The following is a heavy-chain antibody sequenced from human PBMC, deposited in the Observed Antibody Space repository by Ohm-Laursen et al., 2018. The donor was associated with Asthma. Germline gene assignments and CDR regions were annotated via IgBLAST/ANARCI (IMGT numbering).Heavy chain of an antibody. CDR2: ISTASSFI. J-gene: IGHJ4*02. V-gene: IGHV3-21*01. CDR3: AGDVDTAMGY. Sequence: SLRLSCSASGYTFSRYSIHWVRQIPGKGLEWVASISTASSFIYYADSVRGRFTTSRDNAKNSLYLQMNSLRAEDATVYYCAGDVDTAMGYWGQGTLVTVSS. D-gene: IGHD5-18*01. CDR1: GYTFSRYS.